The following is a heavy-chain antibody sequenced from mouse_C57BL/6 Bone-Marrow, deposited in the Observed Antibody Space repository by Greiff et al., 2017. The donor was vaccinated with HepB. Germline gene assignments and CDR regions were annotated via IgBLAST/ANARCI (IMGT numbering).Heavy chain of an antibody. Sequence: VQRVESGPGLVQPSQSLSITCTVSGFSLTSYGVHWVRQSPGKGLEWLGVIWRGGSTDYNAAFMSRLSITKDNSKSQVFFKMNSLQADDTAIYYCAPHYDGDYYAMDYWGQGTSVTVSS. CDR2: IWRGGST. CDR3: APHYDGDYYAMDY. V-gene: IGHV2-5*01. J-gene: IGHJ4*01. D-gene: IGHD1-2*01. CDR1: GFSLTSYG.